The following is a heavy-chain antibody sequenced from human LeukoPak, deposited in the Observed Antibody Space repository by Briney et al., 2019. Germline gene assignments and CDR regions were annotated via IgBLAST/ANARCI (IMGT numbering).Heavy chain of an antibody. CDR2: IYHSGST. V-gene: IGHV4-30-2*01. CDR1: GGSISSGGYS. J-gene: IGHJ4*02. Sequence: SETLSLTCAVSGGSISSGGYSWSWIRQPPGKGLEWIGYIYHSGSTYYNPSLKSRVTISVDTSKNQFSLKLSSVTAADTAVYYCARFFHPYGGNSGFDSYFDYWGQGTLVTVSS. D-gene: IGHD4-23*01. CDR3: ARFFHPYGGNSGFDSYFDY.